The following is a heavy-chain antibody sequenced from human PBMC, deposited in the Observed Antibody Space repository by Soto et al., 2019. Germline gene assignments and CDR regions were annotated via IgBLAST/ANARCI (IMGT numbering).Heavy chain of an antibody. CDR2: IIPILGIA. D-gene: IGHD3-10*01. Sequence: GASVKVSCKASGGTFSSYTISWVRQAPGQGLEWMGRIIPILGIANYAQKFQGRVTITADKSTSTAYMELSSLRSEDTAVYYCARDLGGITMVRGVRWGFDYWGQGTLVTVSS. J-gene: IGHJ4*02. CDR1: GGTFSSYT. V-gene: IGHV1-69*04. CDR3: ARDLGGITMVRGVRWGFDY.